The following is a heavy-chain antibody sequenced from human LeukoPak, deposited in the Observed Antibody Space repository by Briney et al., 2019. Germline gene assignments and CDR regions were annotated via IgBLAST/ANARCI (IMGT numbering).Heavy chain of an antibody. J-gene: IGHJ5*02. CDR1: GYTFTSYD. D-gene: IGHD5-18*01. V-gene: IGHV1-18*01. Sequence: ASVKVSCKASGYTFTSYDISWVRQAPGQGLEWMGWISAYNGNTNYAQRFQGRVSMTTDTSTSTAYMELRSLRSDDTAVYYCAREGGYSYGSNWFDPWGQGTLVTVSS. CDR2: ISAYNGNT. CDR3: AREGGYSYGSNWFDP.